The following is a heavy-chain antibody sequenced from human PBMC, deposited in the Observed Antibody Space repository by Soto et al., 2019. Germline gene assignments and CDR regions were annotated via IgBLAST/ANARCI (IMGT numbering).Heavy chain of an antibody. CDR3: AKNIAPQLRFLEWRYYYGMDV. J-gene: IGHJ6*02. V-gene: IGHV3-23*01. CDR1: GFTFSGYA. D-gene: IGHD3-3*01. CDR2: ISGSGGST. Sequence: GGSLRLSCAASGFTFSGYAMSWVRQAPGKGLEWVSAISGSGGSTYYADSVKGRFTISRDNSKNTLYLQMNSLRAEDTAVYYCAKNIAPQLRFLEWRYYYGMDVWGQGTTVTVSS.